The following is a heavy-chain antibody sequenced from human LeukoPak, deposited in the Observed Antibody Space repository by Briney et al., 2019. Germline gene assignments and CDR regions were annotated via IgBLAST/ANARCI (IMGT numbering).Heavy chain of an antibody. Sequence: PSQALSLTCTVSGGSITSGGYYWSWIRQLPGKGLEWLGYIYYSGTTSYNPSLKSRLTISLDTSESQFSLKLSAVTAADTAVYYCARGSTGDKSNTWGQGTLVTVSS. J-gene: IGHJ5*02. CDR2: IYYSGTT. D-gene: IGHD7-27*01. V-gene: IGHV4-31*03. CDR1: GGSITSGGYY. CDR3: ARGSTGDKSNT.